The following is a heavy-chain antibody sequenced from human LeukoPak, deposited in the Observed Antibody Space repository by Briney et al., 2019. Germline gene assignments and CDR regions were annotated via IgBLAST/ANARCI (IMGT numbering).Heavy chain of an antibody. CDR1: GFTFSSYA. J-gene: IGHJ4*02. D-gene: IGHD2-15*01. CDR2: ISSSGNT. CDR3: AKDDCCSGGSCYRPFDA. V-gene: IGHV3-23*01. Sequence: GGSLRLSCAASGFTFSSYAMNWVRQAPGKGLEWVSGISSSGNTYYIDSVKGRFTISRDNSKNTLYPQMNSLRAEDTAVYYCAKDDCCSGGSCYRPFDAWGQGTLVTLSS.